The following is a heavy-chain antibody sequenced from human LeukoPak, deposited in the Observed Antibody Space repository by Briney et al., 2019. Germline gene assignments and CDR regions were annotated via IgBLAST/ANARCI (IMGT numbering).Heavy chain of an antibody. CDR1: GGSFSNYA. CDR2: ISAYNGNT. Sequence: GASVKVSCKASGGSFSNYAFSWVRQAPGQGLEWMGRISAYNGNTNYAQKLQGRVTMTTDTSTSTAYMELRSLRSDDTAVYYCARDRWPVGNWFDPWGQGTLVTVSS. J-gene: IGHJ5*02. D-gene: IGHD6-19*01. CDR3: ARDRWPVGNWFDP. V-gene: IGHV1-18*01.